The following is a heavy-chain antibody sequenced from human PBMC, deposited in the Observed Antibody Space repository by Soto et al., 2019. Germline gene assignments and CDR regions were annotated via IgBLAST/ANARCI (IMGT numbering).Heavy chain of an antibody. V-gene: IGHV4-31*03. CDR3: ARSMSSYNWNSGYGFDI. CDR2: IYYSGST. J-gene: IGHJ3*02. CDR1: GGSISSGGYY. D-gene: IGHD1-7*01. Sequence: QVQLQESGPGLVKPSQTLSLTCTVSGGSISSGGYYWSWIRQHPGKGLEWIGYIYYSGSTYYNPSLKRRVTISVDRSKNQFSLKLNSVTAADTAVYYCARSMSSYNWNSGYGFDIWGQGTMVTVSS.